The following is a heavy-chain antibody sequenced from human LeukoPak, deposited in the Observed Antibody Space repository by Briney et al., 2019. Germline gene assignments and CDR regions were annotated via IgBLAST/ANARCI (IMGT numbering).Heavy chain of an antibody. D-gene: IGHD3-9*01. CDR2: IIPIFGTA. J-gene: IGHJ6*04. Sequence: SVKVSCKASGGTFSSYAISWVRQAPGQGLEWMGGIIPIFGTANYAQKFQGRVTITADESTSTAYMELSSLRSEDTAVHYCARAHYDILTGASYYYYGMDVWGKGTTVTVSS. V-gene: IGHV1-69*13. CDR3: ARAHYDILTGASYYYYGMDV. CDR1: GGTFSSYA.